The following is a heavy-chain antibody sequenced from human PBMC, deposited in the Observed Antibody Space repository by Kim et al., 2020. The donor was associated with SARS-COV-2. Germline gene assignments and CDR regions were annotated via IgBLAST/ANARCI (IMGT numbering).Heavy chain of an antibody. Sequence: KGRFPISRDKSKNTLYLQMNSLRAEDTAVYYCAMYMIAARGYYYYGMDVWGQGTTVTVSS. J-gene: IGHJ6*02. CDR3: AMYMIAARGYYYYGMDV. D-gene: IGHD6-6*01. V-gene: IGHV3-66*01.